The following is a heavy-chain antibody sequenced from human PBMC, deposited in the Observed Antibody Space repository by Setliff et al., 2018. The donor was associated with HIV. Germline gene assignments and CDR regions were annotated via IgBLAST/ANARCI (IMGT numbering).Heavy chain of an antibody. V-gene: IGHV4-39*01. D-gene: IGHD2-15*01. CDR2: IYYSGTT. Sequence: SETLSLTCTVSGGSMRSSSFYWGWIRQAPGKGLEWIGSIYYSGTTYYNLSVKSRVTISVDTSKNQFSLRLTSVTAADTAVYYCVRGGGSRAATSSYYYIDVWGKGTTVTVSS. CDR3: VRGGGSRAATSSYYYIDV. CDR1: GGSMRSSSFY. J-gene: IGHJ6*03.